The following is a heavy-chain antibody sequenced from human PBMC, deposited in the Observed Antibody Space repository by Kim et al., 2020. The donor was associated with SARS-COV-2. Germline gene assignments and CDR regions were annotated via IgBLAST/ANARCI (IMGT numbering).Heavy chain of an antibody. V-gene: IGHV3-43*01. Sequence: YADSVKGRFTISRDNSKNSLYLQMNSLRTEDTALYFCAKDFYGGNDAFDIWGQGTMVTVSS. D-gene: IGHD4-17*01. J-gene: IGHJ3*02. CDR3: AKDFYGGNDAFDI.